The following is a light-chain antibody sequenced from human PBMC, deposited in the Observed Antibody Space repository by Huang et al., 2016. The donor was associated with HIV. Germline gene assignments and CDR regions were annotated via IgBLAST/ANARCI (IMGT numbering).Light chain of an antibody. CDR3: QHYNSFPWT. J-gene: IGKJ1*01. CDR1: QSIGTW. CDR2: ESS. Sequence: DIQMTQSSATLSASVGDTVTITCRASQSIGTWLAWYQQKPGKAPNLLIYESSTLESGVPSRFRRGGSGTEFTLTINSLQPDDFATYYCQHYNSFPWTFGQGTKVEV. V-gene: IGKV1-5*03.